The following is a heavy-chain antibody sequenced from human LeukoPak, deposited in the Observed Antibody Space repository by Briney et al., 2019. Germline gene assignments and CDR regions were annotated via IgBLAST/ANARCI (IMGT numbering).Heavy chain of an antibody. J-gene: IGHJ6*03. CDR1: GFTFSNAW. V-gene: IGHV3-21*01. Sequence: PGGSLRLSCAASGFTFSNAWMSWVRQAPGKGLEWVSSISSSSSYIYYADSVKGRFTISRDNAKNSLYLQMNSLRAEDTAVYYCARALGSGWYFDDYYYYMDVWGKGTTVTVSS. D-gene: IGHD6-19*01. CDR3: ARALGSGWYFDDYYYYMDV. CDR2: ISSSSSYI.